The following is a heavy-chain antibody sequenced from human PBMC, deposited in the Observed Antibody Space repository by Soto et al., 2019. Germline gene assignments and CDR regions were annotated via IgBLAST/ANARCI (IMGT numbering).Heavy chain of an antibody. D-gene: IGHD6-13*01. CDR2: IYYSGST. V-gene: IGHV4-39*01. CDR3: ARHGEYSSSWYFDY. Sequence: SETLPLTCTVSGGSISSSSYYWGWIRPPPGKGLEWIGSIYYSGSTYYNLSLKSRVTISVDTSKNQFSLKLSSVTAADTAVYFCARHGEYSSSWYFDYWGQGTLVTVSS. J-gene: IGHJ4*02. CDR1: GGSISSSSYY.